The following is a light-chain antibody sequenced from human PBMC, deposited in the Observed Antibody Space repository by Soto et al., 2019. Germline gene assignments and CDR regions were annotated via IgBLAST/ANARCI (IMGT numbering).Light chain of an antibody. CDR1: QSISSY. CDR3: QQYDNVLIT. V-gene: IGKV1-33*01. Sequence: DIQMTQSPSSLSASVGDRVTITCRASQSISSYLNWYQQKPGKAPKLLIYDASNLEPGVPSRFSASGYGTDFTFTISSLQPEDIATYYCQQYDNVLITFGQGTRLEIK. J-gene: IGKJ5*01. CDR2: DAS.